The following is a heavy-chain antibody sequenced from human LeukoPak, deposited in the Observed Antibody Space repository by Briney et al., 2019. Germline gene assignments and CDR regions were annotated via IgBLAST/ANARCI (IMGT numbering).Heavy chain of an antibody. CDR1: GYTFTSYG. CDR2: ISGYNGNT. D-gene: IGHD3-3*02. Sequence: ASVKVSCKASGYTFTSYGISWVRQAPGQGLEWMGWISGYNGNTNYAQNLQGRVTLTTDTSTSTAYMEVRSLRSDDTAVYYCARGGLATGFDPWGQGTLVTVSS. J-gene: IGHJ5*02. CDR3: ARGGLATGFDP. V-gene: IGHV1-18*01.